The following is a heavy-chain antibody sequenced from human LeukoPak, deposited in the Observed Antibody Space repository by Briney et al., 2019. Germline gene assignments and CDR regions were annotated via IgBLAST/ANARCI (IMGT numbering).Heavy chain of an antibody. CDR1: GFTLSSYS. V-gene: IGHV3-48*04. D-gene: IGHD3-16*01. CDR2: ISSTSSAI. CDR3: ARVIGSYGDSAY. Sequence: GGSLRLSCAASGFTLSSYSMSWVRQAPGKGLEWLSYISSTSSAIYYADSLKGRFTISRDNAKNSLYLQMDSLRAEDTAVYYCARVIGSYGDSAYWGQGTLVTVSS. J-gene: IGHJ4*02.